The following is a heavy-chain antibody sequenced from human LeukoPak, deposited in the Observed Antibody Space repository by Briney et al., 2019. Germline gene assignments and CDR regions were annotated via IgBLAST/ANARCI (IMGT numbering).Heavy chain of an antibody. J-gene: IGHJ6*03. V-gene: IGHV3-48*04. Sequence: PGGSLRLSCAASGFTFSSYSMNWVRQAPGKGLEWVSYISSSSSTIYYADSVEGRFTISRDNAKNSLYLQMNSLRAEDTAVYYCARERSWYMDVWGKGTTVTVSS. CDR2: ISSSSSTI. D-gene: IGHD5-24*01. CDR1: GFTFSSYS. CDR3: ARERSWYMDV.